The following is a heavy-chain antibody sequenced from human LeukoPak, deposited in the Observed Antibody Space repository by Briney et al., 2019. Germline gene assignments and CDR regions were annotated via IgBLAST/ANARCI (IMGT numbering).Heavy chain of an antibody. J-gene: IGHJ4*02. CDR1: GGTFSSYA. V-gene: IGHV1-69*13. CDR3: ARGPSYYYDSSGYLDY. D-gene: IGHD3-22*01. CDR2: IIPIFGTA. Sequence: ASVKVSCKASGGTFSSYAISWVRQAPGQGLEWMGGIIPIFGTANYAQKFQGRVTIPADESTSTAYMELSSLRSEDTAVYYCARGPSYYYDSSGYLDYWGQGTLVTVSS.